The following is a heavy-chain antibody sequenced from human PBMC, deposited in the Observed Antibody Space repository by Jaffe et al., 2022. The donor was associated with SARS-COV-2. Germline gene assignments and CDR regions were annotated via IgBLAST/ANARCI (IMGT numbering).Heavy chain of an antibody. V-gene: IGHV3-30-3*01. CDR3: AGEFDYGDPGAFDI. CDR1: GFTFSSYA. J-gene: IGHJ3*02. Sequence: QVQLVESGGGVVQPGRSLRLSCAASGFTFSSYAMHWVRQAPGKGLEWVAVISYDGSNKYYADSVKGRFTISRDNSKNTLYLQMNSLRAEDTAVYYCAGEFDYGDPGAFDIWGQGTMVTVSS. D-gene: IGHD4-17*01. CDR2: ISYDGSNK.